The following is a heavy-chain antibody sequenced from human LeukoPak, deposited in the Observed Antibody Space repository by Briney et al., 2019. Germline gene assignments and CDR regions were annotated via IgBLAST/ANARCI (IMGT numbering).Heavy chain of an antibody. J-gene: IGHJ4*02. CDR2: INHSGST. CDR3: ARLIRLNNYGSGGDYFDF. Sequence: SETLPLTCAVYGGSFSGYYWSRIRQPPGKGLEWIGEINHSGSTNYNPSLKSRVTISVDTSKNQFSLKLSSVTAADTALYFCARLIRLNNYGSGGDYFDFWGQGSLVIVSS. V-gene: IGHV4-34*01. D-gene: IGHD3-10*01. CDR1: GGSFSGYY.